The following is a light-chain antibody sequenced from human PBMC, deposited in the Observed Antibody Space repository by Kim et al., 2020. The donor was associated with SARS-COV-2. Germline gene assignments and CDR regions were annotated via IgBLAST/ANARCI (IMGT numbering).Light chain of an antibody. V-gene: IGLV3-21*04. J-gene: IGLJ3*02. CDR3: QVWDSSSDHRV. Sequence: PGKTARVTCGGNNIGSKSVHWYQQKPGQAPVLVIYYDSDRPSGIPERFSGSNSENTATLTISRVEAGDEADYYCQVWDSSSDHRVFGGGTQLTVL. CDR2: YDS. CDR1: NIGSKS.